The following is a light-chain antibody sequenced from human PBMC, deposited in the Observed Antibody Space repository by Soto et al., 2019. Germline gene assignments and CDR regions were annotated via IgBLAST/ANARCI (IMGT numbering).Light chain of an antibody. J-gene: IGKJ1*01. CDR1: QSISSW. Sequence: DIPMTQSPSTLSASVGDRVTITCRASQSISSWLVWYQQKPGKAPKLLIYKASRLENGVPSRFSGSGSGTEFTLTISSLQPDDFATYYCHQYNSFSWTFGQGTKVEIK. CDR2: KAS. CDR3: HQYNSFSWT. V-gene: IGKV1-5*03.